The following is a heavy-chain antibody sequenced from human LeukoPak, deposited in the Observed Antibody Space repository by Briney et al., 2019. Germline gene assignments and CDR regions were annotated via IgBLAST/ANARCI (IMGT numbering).Heavy chain of an antibody. CDR3: AGKGASGAFDI. Sequence: KPSETLSLTCAAYGGSFSGYYWSWIRQPPGKGLEWIGEINHSGSTNYNPSLKSRVTISVDTSKNQFSLKLSSVAAADTAVYYCAGKGASGAFDIWGQGTMVTVSS. J-gene: IGHJ3*02. CDR2: INHSGST. V-gene: IGHV4-34*01. CDR1: GGSFSGYY. D-gene: IGHD4/OR15-4a*01.